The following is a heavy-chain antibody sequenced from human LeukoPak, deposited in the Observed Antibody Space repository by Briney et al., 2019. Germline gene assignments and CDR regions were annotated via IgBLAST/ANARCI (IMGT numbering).Heavy chain of an antibody. CDR3: ARVLAAAGG. J-gene: IGHJ4*02. CDR1: GITFSDTW. Sequence: GGSLRLSCAASGITFSDTWMSWVRQAPGKGLEWVSYISNSGTTMYYAESVKGRFSVSRDNTKNSLYLQMNSLRAEDTAIYYCARVLAAAGGWGQGTLVTVSS. V-gene: IGHV3-11*04. CDR2: ISNSGTTM. D-gene: IGHD6-13*01.